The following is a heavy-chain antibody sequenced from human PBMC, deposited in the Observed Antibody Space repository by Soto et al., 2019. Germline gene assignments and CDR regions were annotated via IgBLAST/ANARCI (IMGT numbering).Heavy chain of an antibody. Sequence: ASVKVSCKASGYTVTVYYMHSVRSAPGQGLEWMGWINPNSGGTNDAQKFQGWVTMTRDTSSSTAYMERSRLRSDDTAVYCCARNPRTGTTRNYYYGMDVWGQGTTVTVSS. J-gene: IGHJ6*02. D-gene: IGHD1-7*01. CDR3: ARNPRTGTTRNYYYGMDV. V-gene: IGHV1-2*04. CDR2: INPNSGGT. CDR1: GYTVTVYY.